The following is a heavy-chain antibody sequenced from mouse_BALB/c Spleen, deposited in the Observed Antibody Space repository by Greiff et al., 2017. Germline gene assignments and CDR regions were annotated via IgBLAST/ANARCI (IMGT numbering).Heavy chain of an antibody. CDR2: IYPGDGDT. D-gene: IGHD2-4*01. CDR3: ARSGYDYAFAY. J-gene: IGHJ3*01. Sequence: VKLQESGPELVKPGASVKISCKASGYAFSSSWMNWVKQRPGQGLEWIGRIYPGDGDTNYNGKFKGKATLTADKSSSTAYMQLSSLTSVDSAVYFCARSGYDYAFAYWGQGTLVTVSA. CDR1: GYAFSSSW. V-gene: IGHV1-82*01.